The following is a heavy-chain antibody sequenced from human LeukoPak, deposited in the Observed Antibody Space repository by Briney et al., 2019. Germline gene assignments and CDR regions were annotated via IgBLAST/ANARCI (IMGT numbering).Heavy chain of an antibody. Sequence: ASVKVSCKASGGTFSSYAISWVRQAPGQGLEWMGTIIPIFGIANYAQKFQGRVTNTADKSTSTAYMELSSLRSEDTAVYYCAGHTTVAGTVNWFDPWGQGTLVTVSS. CDR1: GGTFSSYA. CDR2: IIPIFGIA. V-gene: IGHV1-69*04. D-gene: IGHD6-19*01. J-gene: IGHJ5*02. CDR3: AGHTTVAGTVNWFDP.